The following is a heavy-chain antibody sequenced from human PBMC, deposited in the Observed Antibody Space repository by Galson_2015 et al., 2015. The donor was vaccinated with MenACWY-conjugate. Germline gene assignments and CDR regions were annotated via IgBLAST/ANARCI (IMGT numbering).Heavy chain of an antibody. CDR3: AKDLWARESSYGPFEY. CDR2: ISASGGIT. CDR1: GFTFGNYA. V-gene: IGHV3-23*01. J-gene: IGHJ4*02. D-gene: IGHD5-18*01. Sequence: SLRLSCAASGFTFGNYAMTWVRRAPGKGLEWVSTISASGGITNYADSVKGRFTISRGNYDKTLYLQMNNLRAEDTAVYYCAKDLWARESSYGPFEYWGQGTLVTVSS.